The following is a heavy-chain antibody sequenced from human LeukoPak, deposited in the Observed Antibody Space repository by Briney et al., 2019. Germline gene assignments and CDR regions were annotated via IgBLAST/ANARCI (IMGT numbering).Heavy chain of an antibody. D-gene: IGHD5-12*01. CDR2: ISSSGSTI. Sequence: GGSLRLSCAASGFTFSDYYMSWIRQARGEGLEGVSYISSSGSTIYYADSVKGRFTISRDNAKNSLYLQMNSLRDEDTAVYYCARAGGYASSWAYWGQGTLVTVSS. CDR3: ARAGGYASSWAY. CDR1: GFTFSDYY. J-gene: IGHJ4*02. V-gene: IGHV3-11*04.